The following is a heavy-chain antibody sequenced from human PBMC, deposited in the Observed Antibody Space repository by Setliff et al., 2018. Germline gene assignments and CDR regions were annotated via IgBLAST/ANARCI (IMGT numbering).Heavy chain of an antibody. V-gene: IGHV3-48*03. D-gene: IGHD1-26*01. Sequence: PGGSLRLSCAASGFSFSRYEMIWVRKAPGKWLEWVSKTHIDGITVYSDSVKGRSIIYRDTARNSLHLQMNSLRAEDTAIYFCARSLPYYVMDVWGQGTTVTVSS. CDR3: ARSLPYYVMDV. CDR2: THIDGITV. CDR1: GFSFSRYE. J-gene: IGHJ6*02.